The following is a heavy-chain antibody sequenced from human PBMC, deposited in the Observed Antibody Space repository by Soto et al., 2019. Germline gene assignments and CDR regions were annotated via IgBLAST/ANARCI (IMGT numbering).Heavy chain of an antibody. CDR2: INPYSGGT. CDR3: ARPKYGETYFDS. Sequence: ASVKVSCKASGYSFTDYHIHWVRQAPGQGLEWLGRINPYSGGTHFARKFQDRVTMARDTSVSTAYMELSSLKSDDTAVYYCARPKYGETYFDSWGQGTVVTFSS. CDR1: GYSFTDYH. D-gene: IGHD2-21*01. V-gene: IGHV1-2*06. J-gene: IGHJ4*02.